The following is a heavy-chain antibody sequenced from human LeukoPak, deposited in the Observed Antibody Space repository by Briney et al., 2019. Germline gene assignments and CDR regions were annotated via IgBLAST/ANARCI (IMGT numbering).Heavy chain of an antibody. Sequence: PGGSLRLSCAASGFTFDDYAMHWVRQAPGKGLEWVSGISWNSGSIGYADSVKGRFTISRDNAKNSLYLQMNSLRAEDMALYYCAKARYSSSSFDAFDIWGQGTMVTVSS. CDR1: GFTFDDYA. D-gene: IGHD6-6*01. CDR3: AKARYSSSSFDAFDI. J-gene: IGHJ3*02. CDR2: ISWNSGSI. V-gene: IGHV3-9*03.